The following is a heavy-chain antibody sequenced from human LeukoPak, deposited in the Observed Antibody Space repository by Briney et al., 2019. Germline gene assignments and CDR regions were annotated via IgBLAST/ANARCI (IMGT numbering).Heavy chain of an antibody. CDR3: ARAPANYDYVWGSYREYYFDY. CDR1: GHTFTGYY. Sequence: GASVKVSCKASGHTFTGYYMHWVRQAPGQGLEWMGWINPNSGGTNYAQKFQGRVTMTRDTSISTAYMELSRLRSDDTAVYYCARAPANYDYVWGSYREYYFDYWGQGTLVTVSS. CDR2: INPNSGGT. D-gene: IGHD3-16*02. J-gene: IGHJ4*02. V-gene: IGHV1-2*02.